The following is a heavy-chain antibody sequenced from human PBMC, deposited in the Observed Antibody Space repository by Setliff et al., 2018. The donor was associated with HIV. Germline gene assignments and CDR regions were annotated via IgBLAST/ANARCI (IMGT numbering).Heavy chain of an antibody. Sequence: SETLSLTCTVSGGSISSYYWSWIRQPPGKGLEWIGYIYYSGSTNYNPSLKSRVTITVDTSKNQFSLKLSSVTAADTAVYYCARHLIGDYYYFDYWGQGTLVTVSS. CDR3: ARHLIGDYYYFDY. J-gene: IGHJ4*02. CDR1: GGSISSYY. CDR2: IYYSGST. D-gene: IGHD4-17*01. V-gene: IGHV4-59*08.